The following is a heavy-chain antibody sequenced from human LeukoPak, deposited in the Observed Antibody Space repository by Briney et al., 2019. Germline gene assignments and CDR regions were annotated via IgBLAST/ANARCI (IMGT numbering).Heavy chain of an antibody. D-gene: IGHD1-26*01. CDR1: GASFSSDTRY. J-gene: IGHJ4*02. Sequence: PSETLSLTCLVSGASFSSDTRYWGWIRQPPGTGLEWIESVYYTGSTFYNPSLRSRVFISLDTSKSQFSLKMTSVTAADTAHYYCARGDNYVDSWGQGTLVTVSS. V-gene: IGHV4-39*07. CDR2: VYYTGST. CDR3: ARGDNYVDS.